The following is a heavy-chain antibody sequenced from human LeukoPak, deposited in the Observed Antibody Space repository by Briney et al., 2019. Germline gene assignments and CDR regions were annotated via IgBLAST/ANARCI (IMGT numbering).Heavy chain of an antibody. J-gene: IGHJ4*02. Sequence: GGSLRLSCAASGFNFNSYTMNWVRQAPGKGLQWVANILASGSPTYYADSVKGRFTISRDNSKNTLYLQMNSLRAEDTAVYYCAKDRANYDSSGYLEYYFDYWGQGTLVTVSS. CDR2: ILASGSPT. D-gene: IGHD3-22*01. CDR3: AKDRANYDSSGYLEYYFDY. V-gene: IGHV3-23*01. CDR1: GFNFNSYT.